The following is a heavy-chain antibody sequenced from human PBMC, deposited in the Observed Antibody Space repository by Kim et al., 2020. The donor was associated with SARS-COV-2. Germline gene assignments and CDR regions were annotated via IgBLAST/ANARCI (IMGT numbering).Heavy chain of an antibody. D-gene: IGHD2-15*01. Sequence: GGSLRLSCEASGFTFSSNTMNWVRQAPGKGLEWVSYISSSSTYIYYADSLKGRFTISRDNAKNSLYLQVNSLRAEDTAVYYCARGALDGGYGMDVWGQGTTVTVSS. V-gene: IGHV3-21*06. CDR3: ARGALDGGYGMDV. J-gene: IGHJ6*02. CDR2: ISSSSTYI. CDR1: GFTFSSNT.